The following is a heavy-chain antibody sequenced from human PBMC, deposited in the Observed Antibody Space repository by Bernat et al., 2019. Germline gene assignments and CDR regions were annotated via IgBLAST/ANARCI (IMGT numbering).Heavy chain of an antibody. CDR2: IYYSGNT. CDR1: GGSMRSYY. J-gene: IGHJ3*02. V-gene: IGHV4-59*01. Sequence: QVQLQESGPGLVKPSGTLSLTCAVSGGSMRSYYWSWIRQPPGKGLEWIGYIYYSGNTNYNPSLKSRVTISVDTSKNQFSLKLSSVTAADTAVYYCARDGDYFDSSGSYFYDAFDIWGQGTMVTVSS. D-gene: IGHD3-22*01. CDR3: ARDGDYFDSSGSYFYDAFDI.